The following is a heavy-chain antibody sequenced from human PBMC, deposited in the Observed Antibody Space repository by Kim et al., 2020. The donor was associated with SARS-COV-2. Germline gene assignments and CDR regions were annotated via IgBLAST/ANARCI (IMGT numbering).Heavy chain of an antibody. J-gene: IGHJ4*02. CDR3: TRYWTSDY. D-gene: IGHD1-1*01. V-gene: IGHV3-7*03. CDR2: GSKK. Sequence: GSKKYYVDSVKGRFTISRDNSKNSVWLQMNSLRAEDTAVYYCTRYWTSDYWGQGTLVTVSS.